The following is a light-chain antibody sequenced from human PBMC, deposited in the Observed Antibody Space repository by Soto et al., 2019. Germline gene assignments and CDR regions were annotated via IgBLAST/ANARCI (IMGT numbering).Light chain of an antibody. Sequence: QSALTQPASVSGSPGQSITISCTGTSSDVGGHNYVSWYQQDPGKAPKLMIYEVSNRPSGVSDRFSGSKSGNTASLTISGLQPEEEADYYCSSFTSSITPCVFGAGTKVIV. CDR2: EVS. CDR3: SSFTSSITPCV. CDR1: SSDVGGHNY. J-gene: IGLJ1*01. V-gene: IGLV2-14*01.